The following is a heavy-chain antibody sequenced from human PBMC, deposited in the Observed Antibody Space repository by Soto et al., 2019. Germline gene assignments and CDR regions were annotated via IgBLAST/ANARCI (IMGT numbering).Heavy chain of an antibody. CDR3: ARHVRAVVTMVRAPFYYMDV. CDR2: IYYSGST. D-gene: IGHD3-10*01. J-gene: IGHJ6*03. V-gene: IGHV4-39*01. Sequence: SETLSLTCTVSGGSISSSSYYWGWIRQPPGKGLEWIGSIYYSGSTYYNPSLKSRVTISVDTSKNQFSLKLSSVTAADTAVYYCARHVRAVVTMVRAPFYYMDVWGKGTTVTVSS. CDR1: GGSISSSSYY.